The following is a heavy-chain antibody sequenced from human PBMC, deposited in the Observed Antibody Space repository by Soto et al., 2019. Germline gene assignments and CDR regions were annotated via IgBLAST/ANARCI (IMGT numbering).Heavy chain of an antibody. CDR3: ATSEDYDFWSNYYLSY. CDR2: ISDDGGNQ. D-gene: IGHD3-3*01. CDR1: GFTFSSCG. V-gene: IGHV3-30*03. Sequence: QVQLVESGGGVVQPGRSLRLSCAASGFTFSSCGMLWVRQAPGKGLEWVSLISDDGGNQYYADSVQGRFTISRDNSKNPVFLQMNSLRAEDTAVYYCATSEDYDFWSNYYLSYWGRGTLVTVSS. J-gene: IGHJ4*02.